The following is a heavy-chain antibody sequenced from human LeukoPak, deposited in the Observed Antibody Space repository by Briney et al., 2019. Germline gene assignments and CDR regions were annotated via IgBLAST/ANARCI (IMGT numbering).Heavy chain of an antibody. CDR1: GYTFTAYY. V-gene: IGHV1-2*02. J-gene: IGHJ5*01. CDR2: VSPNNGGT. Sequence: GASVKVSCKASGYTFTAYYIHWVRQAPGQRLGWMGWVSPNNGGTNYAQKFQGRVTMTRDTSISTLYMDLKSLRSEDSAVYYRARVYYSSPRAWFDYWGQGTLVTVSS. CDR3: ARVYYSSPRAWFDY. D-gene: IGHD6-13*01.